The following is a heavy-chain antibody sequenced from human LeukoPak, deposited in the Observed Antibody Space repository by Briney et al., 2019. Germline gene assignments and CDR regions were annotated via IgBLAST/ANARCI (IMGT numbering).Heavy chain of an antibody. V-gene: IGHV4-4*07. D-gene: IGHD4-17*01. CDR2: LHTSGST. Sequence: SETLSLTCTVSGGSISSYYWSWIRQPAGEGLEWIGRLHTSGSTHYNPSLKSRVTMSVDTSKNQFSLKLSSVTAADTAVYHCARDFGYGDYFFDDWGQGTLVTVSS. CDR1: GGSISSYY. CDR3: ARDFGYGDYFFDD. J-gene: IGHJ4*02.